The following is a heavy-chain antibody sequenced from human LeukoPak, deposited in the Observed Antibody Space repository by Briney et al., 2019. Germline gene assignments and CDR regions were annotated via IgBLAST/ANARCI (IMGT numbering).Heavy chain of an antibody. CDR1: GGSFSGYY. V-gene: IGHV4-34*01. Sequence: SETLSLTCAVYGGSFSGYYWSWIRQPPGKGLEWVGEINHSGSTNYNPSLKSRVTISVDTSKNQFSLKLSSVTAADTAVYYCARSYCSSTSCYHRWFDPWGQGTLVTVSS. CDR3: ARSYCSSTSCYHRWFDP. CDR2: INHSGST. J-gene: IGHJ5*02. D-gene: IGHD2-2*01.